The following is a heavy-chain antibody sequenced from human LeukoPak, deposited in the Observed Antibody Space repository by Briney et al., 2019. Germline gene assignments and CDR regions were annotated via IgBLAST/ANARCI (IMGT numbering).Heavy chain of an antibody. Sequence: GRSLRLSCAASGFTFSNYGMHWVRQAPGKGLEWVANINQDGSEKYYVDSVKGRFTISRDNAKNSLFLQMNSLRVEDTAMYYCAKGVGDSWGQGTLVTVSS. CDR2: INQDGSEK. CDR3: AKGVGDS. V-gene: IGHV3-7*01. J-gene: IGHJ4*02. CDR1: GFTFSNYG. D-gene: IGHD1-26*01.